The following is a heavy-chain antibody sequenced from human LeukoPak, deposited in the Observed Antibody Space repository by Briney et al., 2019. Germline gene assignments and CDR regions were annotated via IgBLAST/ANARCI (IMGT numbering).Heavy chain of an antibody. V-gene: IGHV4-39*07. CDR1: GGSASSINYY. CDR2: IYYIGNT. CDR3: ARDGYYYDTSGSSYYYYMDV. D-gene: IGHD3-22*01. J-gene: IGHJ6*03. Sequence: SETLSLTCTVSGGSASSINYYWGWIRQPPGKGLEWIGTIYYIGNTYYNPSLKSRVTISVDTSKNQFSLKLSSVTAADTAVYYCARDGYYYDTSGSSYYYYMDVWGQGTLVTVSS.